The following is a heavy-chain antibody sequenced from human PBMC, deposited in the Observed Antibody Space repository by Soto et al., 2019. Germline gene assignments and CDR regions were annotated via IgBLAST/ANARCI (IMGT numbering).Heavy chain of an antibody. CDR3: ARGVSIEVVYAIPHYYYYYMDV. V-gene: IGHV3-48*04. CDR1: GFTFSSYS. Sequence: GGSLRLSCAASGFTFSSYSMNWVRQAPGKGLEWVSYISSSSSTIYYADSVNGRFTISRDNAKNSLYLQMNSLRAEDAAEYYCARGVSIEVVYAIPHYYYYYMDVWGKGTTVTVSS. J-gene: IGHJ6*03. CDR2: ISSSSSTI. D-gene: IGHD2-8*02.